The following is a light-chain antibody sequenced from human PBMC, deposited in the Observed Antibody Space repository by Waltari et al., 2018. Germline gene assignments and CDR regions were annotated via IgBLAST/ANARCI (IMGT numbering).Light chain of an antibody. CDR1: QTVSRYY. V-gene: IGKV3-20*01. CDR3: QQYGSSSFT. CDR2: GAS. J-gene: IGKJ3*01. Sequence: EVVLTQSPGTLSLSPGETATLSCRASQTVSRYYLAWYQQRPGQSPRLLIYGASTRAAGIPDRFSGSGSGTDFTLTINRLEPEDFAVYFCQQYGSSSFTFGPGTKVDIK.